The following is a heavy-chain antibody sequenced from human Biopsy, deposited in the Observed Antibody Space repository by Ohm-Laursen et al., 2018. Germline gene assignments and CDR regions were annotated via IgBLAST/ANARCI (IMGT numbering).Heavy chain of an antibody. CDR2: IIPMFGTA. CDR1: GGTLSSYA. V-gene: IGHV1-69*06. D-gene: IGHD6-19*01. J-gene: IGHJ4*02. CDR3: ARNTGWYGDLYYFDY. Sequence: SVKVSCKASGGTLSSYAITWVRQAPGQGLEWMGGIIPMFGTANYAQKFQGRVTITADKSTSTAYMELSSLRSADTAVYFCARNTGWYGDLYYFDYWGQGTLVTVSS.